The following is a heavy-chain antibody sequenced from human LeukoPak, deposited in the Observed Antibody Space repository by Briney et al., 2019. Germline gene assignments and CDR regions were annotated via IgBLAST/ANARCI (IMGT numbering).Heavy chain of an antibody. J-gene: IGHJ4*02. Sequence: GASVKVSCKASGYTFTSYDINWVRQATGQGLEWMGWMNPNSGNTGYAQKFQGRVTINADQSTSTAYMELNSLRAEDTAVYYCAKGQRWLQPYFDSWGQGTLVTVSS. CDR1: GYTFTSYD. V-gene: IGHV1-8*03. CDR3: AKGQRWLQPYFDS. D-gene: IGHD5-24*01. CDR2: MNPNSGNT.